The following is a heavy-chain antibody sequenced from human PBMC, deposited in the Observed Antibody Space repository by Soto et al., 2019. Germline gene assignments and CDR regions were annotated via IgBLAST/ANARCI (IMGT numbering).Heavy chain of an antibody. CDR3: ARESVESGSHFYYYYGMDV. CDR2: ISYDGSNK. Sequence: TVGSLRLSCAASGFTFSSYAMHWVRQAPGKGLEWVAVISYDGSNKYYADSVKGRFTISRDNSKNTLYLQMNSLRAEDTAVYYCARESVESGSHFYYYYGMDVWGQGTTVTVSS. D-gene: IGHD1-26*01. J-gene: IGHJ6*02. V-gene: IGHV3-30-3*01. CDR1: GFTFSSYA.